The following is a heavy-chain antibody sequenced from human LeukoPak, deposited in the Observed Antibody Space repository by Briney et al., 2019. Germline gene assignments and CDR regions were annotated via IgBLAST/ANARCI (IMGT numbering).Heavy chain of an antibody. CDR2: IKQDGNEI. D-gene: IGHD5-12*01. J-gene: IGHJ4*02. CDR1: GFTFSNYW. Sequence: PGGSLRLSCAASGFTFSNYWMSWVRQAPGKGLEWVAIIKQDGNEIYYVDSMKGRFTISRDNAKNSLYLQMNSLRAEDTALYYCAKDFSLDITSGYKGGFDYWGQGTLVTVSS. CDR3: AKDFSLDITSGYKGGFDY. V-gene: IGHV3-7*03.